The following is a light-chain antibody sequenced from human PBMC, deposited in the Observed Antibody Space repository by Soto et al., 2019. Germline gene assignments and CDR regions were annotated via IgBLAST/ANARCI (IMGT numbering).Light chain of an antibody. J-gene: IGLJ2*01. Sequence: QSALTQPASVSGSPGQSITISCTGTSSDVGSYNLVSWYQQHPGKAPKLMIYEVSKWSSGVSNRFSGSKSGNTASLTISGLQAEDEADYYCCSYAGSSTVIFGGGTKVTVL. V-gene: IGLV2-23*02. CDR3: CSYAGSSTVI. CDR1: SSDVGSYNL. CDR2: EVS.